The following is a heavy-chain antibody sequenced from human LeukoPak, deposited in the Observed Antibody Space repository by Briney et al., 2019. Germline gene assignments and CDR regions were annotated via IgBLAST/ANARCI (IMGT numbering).Heavy chain of an antibody. CDR1: GFTFSRYW. V-gene: IGHV3-74*01. J-gene: IGHJ4*02. CDR3: ARVDCSGGSCYFDY. D-gene: IGHD2-15*01. Sequence: PGGSLRLSCAASGFTFSRYWMHWVRQTPGKGLVWVSRINSDGSSTRYAASVKGRFTISKDNAKTTLDLQMSSLRAEDTAVYYCARVDCSGGSCYFDYWGQGTLVTVSS. CDR2: INSDGSST.